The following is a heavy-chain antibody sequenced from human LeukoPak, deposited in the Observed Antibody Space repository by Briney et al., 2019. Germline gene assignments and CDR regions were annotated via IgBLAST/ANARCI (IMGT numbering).Heavy chain of an antibody. V-gene: IGHV4-4*07. CDR1: GGSTSSYY. D-gene: IGHD1-26*01. CDR3: ARGARVGATDY. J-gene: IGHJ4*02. Sequence: ASETLSLTCTVSGGSTSSYYWSWIRQPAGKGLEWVGRIYTSGSTNYNPSLKSRVTMSVDTSKNQFSLKLSSVTAADTAVYYCARGARVGATDYWGQGTLVTVSS. CDR2: IYTSGST.